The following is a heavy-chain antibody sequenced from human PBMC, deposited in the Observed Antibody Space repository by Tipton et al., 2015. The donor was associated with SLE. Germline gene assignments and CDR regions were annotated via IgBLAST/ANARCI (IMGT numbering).Heavy chain of an antibody. CDR2: VHSSGST. J-gene: IGHJ5*02. CDR1: GGSITSYY. D-gene: IGHD5-12*01. Sequence: TLSLTCAVYGGSITSYYWSWIRQPPGKGLEWIGHVHSSGSTFYNPSLKSRVTISMDTSKNQVSLRMTSVTAADTAVYYCAASGYTFLSWFDPWGQGTPVTVSS. V-gene: IGHV4-59*01. CDR3: AASGYTFLSWFDP.